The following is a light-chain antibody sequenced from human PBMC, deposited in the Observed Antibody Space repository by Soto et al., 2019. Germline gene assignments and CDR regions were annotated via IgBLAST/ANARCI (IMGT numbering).Light chain of an antibody. CDR1: QSVSSY. J-gene: IGKJ5*01. CDR3: QQYNSYPIT. Sequence: EIVLTQSPATLSLSPGERATLSCRASQSVSSYLAWYQQKPGQAPRLLISDASDRATGIPDRFSGSGSGTDFTLTISSLQPDDFATYYCQQYNSYPITFGQGTRLEIK. V-gene: IGKV3-11*01. CDR2: DAS.